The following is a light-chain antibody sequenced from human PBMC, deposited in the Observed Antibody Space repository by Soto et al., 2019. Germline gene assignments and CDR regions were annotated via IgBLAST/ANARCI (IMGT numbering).Light chain of an antibody. CDR3: VQGTHWPWT. V-gene: IGKV2-30*01. CDR1: QGLVYSDGNTF. Sequence: DVVMTQSPLSLSVTLGQPASISCRSSQGLVYSDGNTFVNWFHQRPGQSPRRLIYQVSNRDSGVPDRFSGSGSGTDYTRTISGVEAEDVGIYYCVQGTHWPWTFGQGTKVEIK. J-gene: IGKJ1*01. CDR2: QVS.